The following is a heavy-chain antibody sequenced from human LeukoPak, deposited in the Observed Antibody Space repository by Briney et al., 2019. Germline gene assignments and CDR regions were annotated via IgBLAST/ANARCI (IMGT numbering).Heavy chain of an antibody. Sequence: ASVKVSCKASGYTLTSYDINWVRQATGQGLEWMGWMNPNSGNTGYAQKFQGRVTMTRNTSISTAYMELSSLRSEDTAVYYCARVSIVATYYYYYYGMDVWGQGTTVTVSS. J-gene: IGHJ6*02. CDR1: GYTLTSYD. D-gene: IGHD5-12*01. CDR3: ARVSIVATYYYYYYGMDV. CDR2: MNPNSGNT. V-gene: IGHV1-8*01.